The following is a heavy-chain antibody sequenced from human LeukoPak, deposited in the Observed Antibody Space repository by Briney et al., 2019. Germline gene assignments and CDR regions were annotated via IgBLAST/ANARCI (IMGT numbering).Heavy chain of an antibody. J-gene: IGHJ6*03. V-gene: IGHV1-69*02. D-gene: IGHD7-27*01. CDR2: IIPILGIA. CDR1: GGTCSSYT. CDR3: ASDNWGSHYYYYYMDV. Sequence: SVKVSCKASGGTCSSYTISWVRQAPGQGLEWMGRIIPILGIANYAQKFQGRVTITADKSTSTAYMELSSLRSEDTAVYYCASDNWGSHYYYYYMDVWGKGTTVTVSS.